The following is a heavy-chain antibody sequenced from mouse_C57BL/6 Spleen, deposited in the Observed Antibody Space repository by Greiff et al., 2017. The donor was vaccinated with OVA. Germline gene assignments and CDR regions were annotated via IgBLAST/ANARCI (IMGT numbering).Heavy chain of an antibody. CDR3: ARERNSAWFAY. D-gene: IGHD6-1*01. V-gene: IGHV1-26*01. J-gene: IGHJ3*01. CDR2: INPNNGGT. CDR1: GYTFTDYY. Sequence: EVQLQQSGPELVKPGASVKISCKASGYTFTDYYMNWVKQSHGKSLEWIGDINPNNGGTSYNQKLKGKATLTVDKSSSTAYMELRSLTSEDSAVYYCARERNSAWFAYWGQGTLVTVSA.